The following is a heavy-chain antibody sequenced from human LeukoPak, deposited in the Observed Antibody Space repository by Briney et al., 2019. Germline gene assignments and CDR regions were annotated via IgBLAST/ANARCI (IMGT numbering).Heavy chain of an antibody. V-gene: IGHV1-2*02. CDR3: ARDLHSGIAVAGEFDY. D-gene: IGHD6-19*01. CDR2: INPNSGGT. J-gene: IGHJ4*02. Sequence: GASVKVSCKALGYTFTGYYMHWVRQAPGQGLEWMGWINPNSGGTNYAQKFQGRVTMTRDTSISTAYMELSRLRSDDTAVYYCARDLHSGIAVAGEFDYWGQGTLVTVSS. CDR1: GYTFTGYY.